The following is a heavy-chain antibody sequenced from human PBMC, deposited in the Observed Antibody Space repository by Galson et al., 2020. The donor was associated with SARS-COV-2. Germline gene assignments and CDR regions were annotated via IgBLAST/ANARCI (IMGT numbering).Heavy chain of an antibody. CDR2: ISYSGST. J-gene: IGHJ6*02. Sequence: TSETLSLTCSVSDVSMTSYYWSWIRQPPGKGLEWIGYISYSGSTNYNPSLRSRVTILVDMSRNQFSLKLSSVTAADTAIYYCARDPAPLYGDNYYYGMDVWGRGTTVTGSS. D-gene: IGHD4-17*01. CDR3: ARDPAPLYGDNYYYGMDV. CDR1: DVSMTSYY. V-gene: IGHV4-59*01.